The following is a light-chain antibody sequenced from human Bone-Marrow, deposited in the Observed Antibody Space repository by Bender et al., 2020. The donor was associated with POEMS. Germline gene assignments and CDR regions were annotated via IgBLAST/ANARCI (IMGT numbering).Light chain of an antibody. V-gene: IGLV1-44*01. CDR1: SSNIGAHA. J-gene: IGLJ3*02. CDR2: SSH. CDR3: SSYAPGNTVV. Sequence: QSVLTQPPSASGTPGQRVTISCSGGSSNIGAHAVNWYQHLPGTAPKLLIYSSHRRPSGVSNRFSGSKSGNTASLTISGLQDEDEGDYYCSSYAPGNTVVFGGGTKVSVL.